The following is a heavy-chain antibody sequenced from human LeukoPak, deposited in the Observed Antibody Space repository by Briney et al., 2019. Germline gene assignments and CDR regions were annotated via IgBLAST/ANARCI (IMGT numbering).Heavy chain of an antibody. CDR1: GYTLSDYYH. CDR2: IYPISGGT. D-gene: IGHD1-14*01. Sequence: ASVKVSCXASGYTLSDYYHIHWVLQAPGQGLEWMGRIYPISGGTKYAQKFQGRVTMTADMSIETVYMELSRLRSDDTALYWCARDNTGYDHINYYFYMDVWGKGTTVIVSS. CDR3: ARDNTGYDHINYYFYMDV. J-gene: IGHJ6*03. V-gene: IGHV1-2*06.